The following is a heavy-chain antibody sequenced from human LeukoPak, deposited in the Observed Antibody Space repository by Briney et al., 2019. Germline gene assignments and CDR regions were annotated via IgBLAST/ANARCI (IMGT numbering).Heavy chain of an antibody. CDR3: ARVQGVVGATPFDY. V-gene: IGHV3-30-3*01. CDR1: AFRFSVYS. J-gene: IGHJ4*02. Sequence: GRSLRLSCEGSAFRFSVYSMHWVRQVPNKGLDWVAFISYDGSNKKYADSVKGRFTISRDNSKNTLYLQMNSLRAEDTAVYYCARVQGVVGATPFDYWGQGTLVTVSS. CDR2: ISYDGSNK. D-gene: IGHD1-26*01.